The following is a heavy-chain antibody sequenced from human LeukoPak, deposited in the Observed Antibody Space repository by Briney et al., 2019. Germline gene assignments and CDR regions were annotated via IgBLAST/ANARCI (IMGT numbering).Heavy chain of an antibody. J-gene: IGHJ4*02. CDR3: ARRSVESSGSSPIDY. CDR1: GGSISSSSYY. CDR2: INHSGST. Sequence: NPSETLSLTCTVSGGSISSSSYYWSWIRQPPGKGLEWIGEINHSGSTNYNPSLKSRVTISVDTSKNQFSLKLSSVTAADTAVYYCARRSVESSGSSPIDYWGQGTLVTVSS. V-gene: IGHV4-39*07. D-gene: IGHD3-22*01.